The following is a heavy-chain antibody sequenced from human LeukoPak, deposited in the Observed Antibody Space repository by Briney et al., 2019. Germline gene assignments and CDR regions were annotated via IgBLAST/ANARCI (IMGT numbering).Heavy chain of an antibody. Sequence: PGGSLRLSCAASGFPFSNAWMSWVRQAPGKGLEWVGRIKSKTDGGTTDYAAPVKGRFTISRDDSKNTLYLQMNSLKTEDTAVYYCTTDGEYCSGGSCYGGAFDIWGQGTMVTVSS. CDR3: TTDGEYCSGGSCYGGAFDI. D-gene: IGHD2-15*01. CDR1: GFPFSNAW. V-gene: IGHV3-15*01. J-gene: IGHJ3*02. CDR2: IKSKTDGGTT.